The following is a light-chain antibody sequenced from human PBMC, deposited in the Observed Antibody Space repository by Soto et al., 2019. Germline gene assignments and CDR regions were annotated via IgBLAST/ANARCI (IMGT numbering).Light chain of an antibody. CDR3: SSYTSSSTSAYV. V-gene: IGLV2-14*01. J-gene: IGLJ1*01. Sequence: QSALTQPASVSGSPGQSITISCTGTSSDVGGYNYVSWYQQHPGKAPKLMIYEVSNRPSGVSNRFSGSKSGNTASLTISGLQAEDEADYYCSSYTSSSTSAYVFGTGTK. CDR2: EVS. CDR1: SSDVGGYNY.